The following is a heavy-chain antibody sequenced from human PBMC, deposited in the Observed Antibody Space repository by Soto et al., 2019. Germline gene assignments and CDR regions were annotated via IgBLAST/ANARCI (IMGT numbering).Heavy chain of an antibody. Sequence: SETLSLTCAVYGGSFSGYYWSWIRQPPGKGLEWIGEINHSGSTNYNPSLKSRVTISVDTSKNQFSLKLSSVTAADTAVYYCARGAQLELRRPTTFAPWGQGTLVTVSS. J-gene: IGHJ5*02. CDR2: INHSGST. D-gene: IGHD1-7*01. V-gene: IGHV4-34*01. CDR3: ARGAQLELRRPTTFAP. CDR1: GGSFSGYY.